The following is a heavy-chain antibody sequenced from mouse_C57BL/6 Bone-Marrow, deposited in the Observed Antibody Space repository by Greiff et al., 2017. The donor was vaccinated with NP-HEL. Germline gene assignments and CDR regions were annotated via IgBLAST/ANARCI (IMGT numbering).Heavy chain of an antibody. CDR3: ARSGYDYHFDY. J-gene: IGHJ2*01. CDR2: IYPRDGST. D-gene: IGHD2-4*01. CDR1: GYTFTSYD. Sequence: VQRVESGPELVKPGASVKLSCKASGYTFTSYDINWVKQRPGQGLEWIGWIYPRDGSTKYNEKFKGKATLTVDTSSSTAYMELHSLTSEDSAVYFCARSGYDYHFDYWGQGTTLTVSS. V-gene: IGHV1-85*01.